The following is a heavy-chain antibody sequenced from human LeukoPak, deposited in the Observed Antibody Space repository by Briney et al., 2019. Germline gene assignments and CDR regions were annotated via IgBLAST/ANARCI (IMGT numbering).Heavy chain of an antibody. Sequence: ASVKVSCKASGYTFTSYYMHWVRQAPGQGLEWMGIINPSGGSTSYAQKFQGRVTMTRDTSTSTVYMELSSLRSEDTAVYYCARVYCSGGSCYGGSWFDPWGQGTLVTVSS. J-gene: IGHJ5*02. D-gene: IGHD2-15*01. CDR2: INPSGGST. V-gene: IGHV1-46*01. CDR3: ARVYCSGGSCYGGSWFDP. CDR1: GYTFTSYY.